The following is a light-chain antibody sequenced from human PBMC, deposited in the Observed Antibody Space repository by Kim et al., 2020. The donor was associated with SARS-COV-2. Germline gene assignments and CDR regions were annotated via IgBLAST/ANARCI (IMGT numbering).Light chain of an antibody. Sequence: PGQTASITCSGDKLGDKYAYWYQQKPGQSPVLVIYQDSKRPSGIPERFSGSNSGNTATLTISGTQAMDEADYYCQAWDSSTASVVFGGGTQLTVL. V-gene: IGLV3-1*01. J-gene: IGLJ2*01. CDR1: KLGDKY. CDR3: QAWDSSTASVV. CDR2: QDS.